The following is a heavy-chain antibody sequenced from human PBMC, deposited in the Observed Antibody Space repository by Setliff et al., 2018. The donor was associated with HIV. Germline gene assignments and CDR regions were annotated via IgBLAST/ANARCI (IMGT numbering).Heavy chain of an antibody. Sequence: GASVKVSCKASRSTFNSHTINWVRQAPAQGLDWMGRIIPILGVANYAQRLQGKVTITADKSTSTAYMELTSLRFDDTAMYYCVRGVQSPPHYSYYYMDVWGEGTMVTVS. CDR1: RSTFNSHT. CDR2: IIPILGVA. V-gene: IGHV1-69*02. CDR3: VRGVQSPPHYSYYYMDV. D-gene: IGHD3-3*01. J-gene: IGHJ6*03.